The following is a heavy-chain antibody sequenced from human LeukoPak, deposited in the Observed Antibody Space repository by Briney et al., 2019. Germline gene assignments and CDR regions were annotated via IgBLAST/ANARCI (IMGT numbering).Heavy chain of an antibody. CDR2: IKQDGSEK. V-gene: IGHV3-7*01. CDR1: GFTFSSYW. J-gene: IGHJ4*02. Sequence: PGGSLRLSCAASGFTFSSYWMSWVRQAPGKGLEWVANIKQDGSEKYYVDSVKGRFTISRDNAKNSLYLQMNSLRAEDTAVYYCARGFFGGYSYGSFLVPFDYWGQGTLVTVSS. D-gene: IGHD5-18*01. CDR3: ARGFFGGYSYGSFLVPFDY.